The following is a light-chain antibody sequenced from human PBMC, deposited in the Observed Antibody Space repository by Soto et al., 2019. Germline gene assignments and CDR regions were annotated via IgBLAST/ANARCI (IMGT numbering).Light chain of an antibody. Sequence: SYELTQPPSVSVSPGQTASITCSGDKLGDKYACWYQQKPRQSPVLVIYQDNNRPSGIPERFSGSNSGNTATLTISGTQTMDEADYYCQAWDSSTAVFGGGTKVTVL. CDR1: KLGDKY. CDR2: QDN. J-gene: IGLJ2*01. CDR3: QAWDSSTAV. V-gene: IGLV3-1*01.